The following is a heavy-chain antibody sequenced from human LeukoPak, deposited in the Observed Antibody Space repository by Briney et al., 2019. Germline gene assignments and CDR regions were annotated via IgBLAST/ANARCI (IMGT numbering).Heavy chain of an antibody. CDR2: IYYSGST. CDR3: ARVGAGSSWYYFDY. V-gene: IGHV4-59*12. CDR1: GGSISSYY. D-gene: IGHD6-13*01. Sequence: SETLSLTCTVSGGSISSYYWSWIRQPPGKGLEWIGYIYYSGSTSYNPSLKSRVTISVDTSKNQFSLKLSSVTAADTAVYYCARVGAGSSWYYFDYWGQGTLVTVSS. J-gene: IGHJ4*02.